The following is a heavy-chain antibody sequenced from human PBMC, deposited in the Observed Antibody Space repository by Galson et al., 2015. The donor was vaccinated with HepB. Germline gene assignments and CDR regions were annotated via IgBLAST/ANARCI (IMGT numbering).Heavy chain of an antibody. Sequence: SLRLSCAASGFTFSSYEMNWVRRAPGKGLEWLSYIGSSGSTIYFADSVKGRFTISRDNAKNSLFLQMNSLRAEDTAVYYCARGTRFTRIAAAGPKVSKYYGMDVWGQGTTVTVSS. V-gene: IGHV3-48*03. CDR2: IGSSGSTI. CDR3: ARGTRFTRIAAAGPKVSKYYGMDV. D-gene: IGHD6-13*01. J-gene: IGHJ6*02. CDR1: GFTFSSYE.